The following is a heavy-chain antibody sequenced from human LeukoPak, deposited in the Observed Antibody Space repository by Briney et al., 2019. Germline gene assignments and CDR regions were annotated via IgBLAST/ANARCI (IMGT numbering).Heavy chain of an antibody. V-gene: IGHV3-33*01. CDR2: IWYDGTNT. CDR1: GFTFSSYG. D-gene: IGHD2-15*01. Sequence: GRSLRLSCAASGFTFSSYGMHWVRQAPGKGLEWVAVIWYDGTNTYYADSVKGRFTISRDNSKNTLYLQMNSLRAEDTAVYYCARVGHCSGGACYSTGSYYFYGMDVWGQGTTVTVSS. J-gene: IGHJ6*02. CDR3: ARVGHCSGGACYSTGSYYFYGMDV.